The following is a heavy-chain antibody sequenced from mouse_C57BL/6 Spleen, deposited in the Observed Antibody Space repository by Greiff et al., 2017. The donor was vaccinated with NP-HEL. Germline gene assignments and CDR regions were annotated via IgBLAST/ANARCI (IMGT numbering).Heavy chain of an antibody. CDR2: IRLKSDNYAT. CDR1: GFTFSNYW. J-gene: IGHJ3*01. D-gene: IGHD1-1*01. CDR3: TGPYYYGSSWSWFAY. Sequence: EVKVEESGGGLVQPGGSMKLSCVASGFTFSNYWMNWVRQSPEKGLEWVAQIRLKSDNYATHYAESVKGRFTISRDDSKSSVYLQMNNLRAEDTGIYYCTGPYYYGSSWSWFAYWGQGTLVTVSA. V-gene: IGHV6-3*01.